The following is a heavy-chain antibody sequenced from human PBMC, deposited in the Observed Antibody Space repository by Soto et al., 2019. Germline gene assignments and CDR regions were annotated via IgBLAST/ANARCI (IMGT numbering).Heavy chain of an antibody. J-gene: IGHJ4*02. V-gene: IGHV4-59*01. CDR3: ARGRWQQLPNY. CDR2: IHYTGIT. Sequence: SETLSLTCTVSGGSISGYYWSWIRQPPGKGLEWIGYIHYTGITNYNPSLKSRVTISVDTSKNHFSLKLSSVTAADTAVYYCARGRWQQLPNYWGQGTLVTVSS. CDR1: GGSISGYY. D-gene: IGHD6-13*01.